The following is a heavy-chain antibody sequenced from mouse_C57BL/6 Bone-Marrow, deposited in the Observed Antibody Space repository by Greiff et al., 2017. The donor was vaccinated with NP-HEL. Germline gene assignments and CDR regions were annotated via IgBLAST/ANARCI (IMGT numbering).Heavy chain of an antibody. CDR1: GYSFTDYN. V-gene: IGHV1-39*01. CDR3: ASQVIDSNYVFPFDY. Sequence: EVQLQQSGPELVKPGASVKISCKASGYSFTDYNMNWVKQSNGKSLEWIGVINPNYGTTSYTQKFKGKATLTVDQSSSTAYLQLNSLTSEDSAVDYCASQVIDSNYVFPFDYWGQGTTLTVSS. J-gene: IGHJ2*01. D-gene: IGHD2-5*01. CDR2: INPNYGTT.